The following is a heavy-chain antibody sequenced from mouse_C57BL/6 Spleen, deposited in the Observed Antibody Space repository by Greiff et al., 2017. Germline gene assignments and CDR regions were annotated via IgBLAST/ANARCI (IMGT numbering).Heavy chain of an antibody. D-gene: IGHD1-1*01. Sequence: EVQLVESGPELVKPGASVKIPCKASGYTFTDYNMDWVKQSHGKSLEWIGDINPNTGGTIYNQKFKGKATLTVDKSSSTAYMELRSLTSEDTAVYYCARSTYYGSSYLYYFDYWGQGTTLTVSS. V-gene: IGHV1-18*01. CDR2: INPNTGGT. CDR3: ARSTYYGSSYLYYFDY. CDR1: GYTFTDYN. J-gene: IGHJ2*01.